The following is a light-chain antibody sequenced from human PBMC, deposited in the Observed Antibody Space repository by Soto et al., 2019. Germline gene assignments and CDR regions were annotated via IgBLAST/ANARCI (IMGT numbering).Light chain of an antibody. V-gene: IGLV2-14*01. CDR1: SSAVGAYNF. CDR2: EVN. CDR3: TSVPRSRTSV. Sequence: SGRTQPTSVAVSPVKSTTIAATRTSSAVGAYNFVSWYQQYPGKAPKVMIYEVNNRPSGVSNRFSGSKSGNTASLTCSGLQSEELADYHCTSVPRSRTSVFVTGPNVSV. J-gene: IGLJ6*01.